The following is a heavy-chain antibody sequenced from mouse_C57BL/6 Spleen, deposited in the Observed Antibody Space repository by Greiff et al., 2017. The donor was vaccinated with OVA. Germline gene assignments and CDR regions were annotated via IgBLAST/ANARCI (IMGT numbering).Heavy chain of an antibody. D-gene: IGHD1-1*01. Sequence: EVQVVESGGGLVKPGGSLKLSCAASGFTFSSYAMSWVRQTPEKRLEWVATISDGGSYTYYPDNVKGRFTISRDNAKNNLYLQMSHLKSEDIAMYYCARDPLITTVVDWYFDVWGTGTTVTVSS. J-gene: IGHJ1*03. CDR2: ISDGGSYT. CDR3: ARDPLITTVVDWYFDV. CDR1: GFTFSSYA. V-gene: IGHV5-4*01.